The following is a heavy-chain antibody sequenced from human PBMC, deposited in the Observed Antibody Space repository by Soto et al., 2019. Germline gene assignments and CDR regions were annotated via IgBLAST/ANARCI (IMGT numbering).Heavy chain of an antibody. D-gene: IGHD6-13*01. J-gene: IGHJ5*02. CDR2: IYYSGST. CDR1: GGSISSGGYY. Sequence: QVQLQESGPGLVKPSQTLSLTCTVSGGSISSGGYYWSWIRQHPGKGLEWIGYIYYSGSTYYNPSLKSRVTISVDTSKNQFSLKLSSVTAADTAVYYCERASTAAGQMNWFDPWGQGTLVTVSS. CDR3: ERASTAAGQMNWFDP. V-gene: IGHV4-31*03.